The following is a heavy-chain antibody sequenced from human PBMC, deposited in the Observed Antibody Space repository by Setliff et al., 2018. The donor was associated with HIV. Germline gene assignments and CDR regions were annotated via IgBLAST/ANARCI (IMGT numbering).Heavy chain of an antibody. CDR2: INSDGSST. D-gene: IGHD4-17*01. J-gene: IGHJ3*02. CDR1: GFTFSSHW. Sequence: PGGSLRLSCAASGFTFSSHWMHWVRQAPGKGLVWVSRINSDGSSTAYADSVKGRFTISRDNAKSTLYLQMNSLRVEDTAVYYCAREDVTTSGLDIWGQGTRVTVSS. CDR3: AREDVTTSGLDI. V-gene: IGHV3-74*01.